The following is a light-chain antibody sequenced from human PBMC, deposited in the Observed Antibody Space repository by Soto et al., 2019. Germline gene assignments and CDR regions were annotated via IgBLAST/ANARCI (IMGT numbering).Light chain of an antibody. CDR2: DAY. J-gene: IGKJ4*01. Sequence: VLTQSPATLSLSPGDRATLSCRASQSVFGYLAWYQHKPGQAPRLLIYDAYKRATGVPARFSGSASETDFPLVISSLEPEGFGVYYRQQGSDSPPLPFGGGTRVEIK. V-gene: IGKV3-11*01. CDR1: QSVFGY. CDR3: QQGSDSPPLP.